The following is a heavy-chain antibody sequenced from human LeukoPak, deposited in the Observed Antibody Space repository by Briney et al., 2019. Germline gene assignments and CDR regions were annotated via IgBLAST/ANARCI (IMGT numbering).Heavy chain of an antibody. D-gene: IGHD5-18*01. J-gene: IGHJ4*02. V-gene: IGHV3-30-3*01. CDR2: ISYDGSNK. Sequence: GGSLRLSCAASGFTFSSYAMHWVRQAPGKGLEWVAVISYDGSNKYYADSVKGRFTISRDNSKNSLYLQMNSLRAEDTALYYCAKDPAKRRYSYGLNFDYWGQGTLVTVSS. CDR3: AKDPAKRRYSYGLNFDY. CDR1: GFTFSSYA.